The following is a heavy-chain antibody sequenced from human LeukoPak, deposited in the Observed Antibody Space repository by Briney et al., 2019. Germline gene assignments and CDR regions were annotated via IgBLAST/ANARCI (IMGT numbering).Heavy chain of an antibody. J-gene: IGHJ5*02. CDR3: ARRGDREWFDP. Sequence: GESLKISCKGAGYSFTNYWIGWVRQMRGKGLEWMGSIYPGDSDTRYSPSFQGQVTISADKSISTAYLQWSSLKASDTAIYYCARRGDREWFDPWGQGTLVTVSS. D-gene: IGHD3-10*01. CDR1: GYSFTNYW. CDR2: IYPGDSDT. V-gene: IGHV5-51*01.